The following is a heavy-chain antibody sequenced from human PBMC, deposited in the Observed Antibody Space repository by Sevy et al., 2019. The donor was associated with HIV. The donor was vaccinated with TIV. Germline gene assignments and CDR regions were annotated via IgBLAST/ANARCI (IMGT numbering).Heavy chain of an antibody. D-gene: IGHD1-26*01. J-gene: IGHJ4*02. V-gene: IGHV3-21*06. CDR2: VSGSSNYI. CDR1: GFTVISYN. Sequence: GGSLRLSCAASGFTVISYNMNWVRQAPGKGLEWVSSVSGSSNYIYYAESLKGRFIISRDNAKDTLYLQMNSLRADDTAVYYCARGPPDGSYDYFDYWGQGTLVTVSS. CDR3: ARGPPDGSYDYFDY.